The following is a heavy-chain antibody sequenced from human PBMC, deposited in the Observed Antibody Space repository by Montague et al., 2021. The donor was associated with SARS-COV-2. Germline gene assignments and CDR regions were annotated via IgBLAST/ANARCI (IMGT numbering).Heavy chain of an antibody. CDR2: INYSGST. Sequence: SETLSLTCTVSGGSISTYYWNWIRQFSGKGLEWIGCINYSGSTNYNPSLQSRVIISVDRSKIQFSLKLNSVTAADTAVYYCARLPYDNSYGMDVWGQGTTVTVSS. J-gene: IGHJ6*02. CDR3: ARLPYDNSYGMDV. D-gene: IGHD3-9*01. CDR1: GGSISTYY. V-gene: IGHV4-59*01.